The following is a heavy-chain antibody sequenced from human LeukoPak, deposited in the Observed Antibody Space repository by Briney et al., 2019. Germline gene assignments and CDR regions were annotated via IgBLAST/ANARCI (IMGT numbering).Heavy chain of an antibody. CDR3: AREYCGGDCYLDY. CDR2: IKQDGSEK. CDR1: GFTFSSYW. J-gene: IGHJ4*02. V-gene: IGHV3-7*01. Sequence: GGSLRLSCAASGFTFSSYWMSWVRQAPGKGLEWVANIKQDGSEKYYVDSVKGRFTISRDNAKNSLYLQMNSLRAEDTAVYYCAREYCGGDCYLDYWGQGTLVTASS. D-gene: IGHD2-21*02.